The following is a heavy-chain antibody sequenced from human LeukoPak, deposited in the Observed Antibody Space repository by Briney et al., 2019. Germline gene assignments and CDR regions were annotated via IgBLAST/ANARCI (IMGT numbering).Heavy chain of an antibody. J-gene: IGHJ4*02. D-gene: IGHD4-17*01. Sequence: SETLSLTCTVSGGSISSYYWSWIRQPPGKGLEWIGYIYYSGSTNYNPSLKSRVTISVDTSKSQFSLKLSSVTAADTAVYYCAREGAYGDYAIDYWGQGTLVTVSS. CDR2: IYYSGST. V-gene: IGHV4-59*01. CDR3: AREGAYGDYAIDY. CDR1: GGSISSYY.